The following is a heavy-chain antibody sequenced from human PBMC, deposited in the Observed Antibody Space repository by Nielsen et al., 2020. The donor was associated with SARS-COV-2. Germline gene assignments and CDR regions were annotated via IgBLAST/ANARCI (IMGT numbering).Heavy chain of an antibody. CDR3: TRVNPTSGSWFDAFDI. V-gene: IGHV3-73*01. D-gene: IGHD6-25*01. J-gene: IGHJ3*02. CDR1: GFTFSDSS. CDR2: IRSKANDYAT. Sequence: GESLKISCAASGFTFSDSSMHWVHQASGKGLEWLGRIRSKANDYATDYPASVKARFIISRDDSKNTAYLLMNSLKIDDTAVYYCTRVNPTSGSWFDAFDIWGQGTLVTVSS.